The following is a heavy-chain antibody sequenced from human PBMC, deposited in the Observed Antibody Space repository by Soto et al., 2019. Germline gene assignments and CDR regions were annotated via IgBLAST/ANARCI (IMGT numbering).Heavy chain of an antibody. CDR1: GFTFSSYD. V-gene: IGHV3-30-3*01. Sequence: QVQLVESGGGVVQPGRSLRLSCAASGFTFSSYDMHWVRQAPGKGLEWVAVISYDGSNKYYADSVKGRFTISRDNSKNKLYLQMISLRSEDTAVYYCARAGGSVSLSYYYYGMDVWGQGTTVTVSS. CDR3: ARAGGSVSLSYYYYGMDV. CDR2: ISYDGSNK. D-gene: IGHD3-10*01. J-gene: IGHJ6*02.